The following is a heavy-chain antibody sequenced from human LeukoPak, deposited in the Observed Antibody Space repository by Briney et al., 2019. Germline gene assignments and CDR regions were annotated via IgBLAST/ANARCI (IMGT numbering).Heavy chain of an antibody. J-gene: IGHJ3*01. Sequence: GSLRLSCAASGLTVTDYYMHWIRQAPGNGLEWVSFIRGSASNIYYADSVKGRFTISRDNAKISLYLQMNSLRAEDTAVYYCAKEWSAFDLWGQGTRVTVSS. CDR2: IRGSASNI. V-gene: IGHV3-11*04. CDR3: AKEWSAFDL. D-gene: IGHD2-15*01. CDR1: GLTVTDYY.